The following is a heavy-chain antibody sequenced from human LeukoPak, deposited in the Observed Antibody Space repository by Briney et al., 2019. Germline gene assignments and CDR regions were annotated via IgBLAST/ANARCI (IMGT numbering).Heavy chain of an antibody. J-gene: IGHJ4*02. CDR1: GFTFSSYW. CDR3: AGSYYDFWSGYFCFDY. D-gene: IGHD3-3*01. V-gene: IGHV3-7*01. CDR2: IKQDGSEK. Sequence: GGSLRLSCAASGFTFSSYWMSWVRQAPGKGLEWVANIKQDGSEKYYVDSVKGRFAISRDNAKNSLYLQMNSLRAEDTAVYYRAGSYYDFWSGYFCFDYWGQGTLVTVSS.